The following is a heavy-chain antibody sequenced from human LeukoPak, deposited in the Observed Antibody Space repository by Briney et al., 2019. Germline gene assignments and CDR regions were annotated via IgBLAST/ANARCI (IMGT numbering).Heavy chain of an antibody. Sequence: SETLSLTCTVSGGSISGSNYYWGWVRQSPEKGLEWIGSIIYSGTTHYDPSLRSRVTISVDTSKGQFFLRLTSVTAADTAVYYCARDFGDHRIDYWGQGTLVTVSS. CDR1: GGSISGSNYY. D-gene: IGHD4-17*01. CDR2: IIYSGTT. CDR3: ARDFGDHRIDY. J-gene: IGHJ4*02. V-gene: IGHV4-39*01.